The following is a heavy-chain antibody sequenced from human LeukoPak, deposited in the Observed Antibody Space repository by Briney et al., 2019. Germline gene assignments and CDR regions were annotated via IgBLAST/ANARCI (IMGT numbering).Heavy chain of an antibody. CDR3: ARDAPHYDSSGYYYYYYGMDV. Sequence: IANYAQKFQGRVTITADKSTSTAYMELSSLRSEDTAVYYCARDAPHYDSSGYYYYYYGMDVWGQGTTVTVSS. V-gene: IGHV1-69*04. CDR2: IA. J-gene: IGHJ6*02. D-gene: IGHD3-22*01.